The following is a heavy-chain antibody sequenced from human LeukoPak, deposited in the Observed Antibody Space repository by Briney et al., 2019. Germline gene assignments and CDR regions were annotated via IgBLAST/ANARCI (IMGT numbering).Heavy chain of an antibody. CDR1: GFTFSSYA. CDR3: AKSYDYVWGSYRAPFDY. D-gene: IGHD3-16*02. Sequence: GGSLRLSCAASGFTFSSYAMSWVRQAPGKGLEWVSAISGSGGSTYYADSVKGRFTISRDNSKNTLYLQMNRLRAEDTAVYYCAKSYDYVWGSYRAPFDYWGQGTLVTVSS. J-gene: IGHJ4*02. V-gene: IGHV3-23*01. CDR2: ISGSGGST.